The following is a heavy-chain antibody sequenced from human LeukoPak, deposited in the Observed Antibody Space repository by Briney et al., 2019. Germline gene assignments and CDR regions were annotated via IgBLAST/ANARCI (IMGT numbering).Heavy chain of an antibody. CDR3: ARDRRFLEWHHGWFDP. D-gene: IGHD3-3*01. CDR1: GGSISSGGYY. CDR2: IYYSGST. V-gene: IGHV4-31*03. Sequence: SETLSLTCTVSGGSISSGGYYWSWIRQHPGKGLEWIGYIYYSGSTYYNPSLKSRVTISVDTSKNQFSLKLSSVTAADTAVYYCARDRRFLEWHHGWFDPWGQGTPVTVSS. J-gene: IGHJ5*02.